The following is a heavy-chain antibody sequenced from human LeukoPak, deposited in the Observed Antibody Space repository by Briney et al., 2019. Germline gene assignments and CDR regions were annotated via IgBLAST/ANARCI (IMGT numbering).Heavy chain of an antibody. J-gene: IGHJ6*02. Sequence: GASVKVSCKASGGTFSSYAISWVRQAPGQGLEWMGRIIPILGIANYAQKFQGRVTITADKSTSTAYMELSSLRSEDTAVYYCARRCLDDYGGNSCYYYYGMDVWGQGTTVTVSS. CDR3: ARRCLDDYGGNSCYYYYGMDV. V-gene: IGHV1-69*04. CDR2: IIPILGIA. CDR1: GGTFSSYA. D-gene: IGHD4-23*01.